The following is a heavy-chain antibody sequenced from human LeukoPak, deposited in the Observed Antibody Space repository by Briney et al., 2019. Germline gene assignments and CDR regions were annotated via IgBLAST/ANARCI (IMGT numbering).Heavy chain of an antibody. CDR3: ATEYCGGDCYPE. Sequence: GGSLRLSCAASGFSFPGSEMNWVRQAPGKGLEWVSYISSSSSTIYYAASVRGRFTISRDNAKNSLYLQMNSLGAEDTAVYYCATEYCGGDCYPEWGQGTLVTVSS. CDR2: ISSSSSTI. D-gene: IGHD2-21*02. V-gene: IGHV3-48*03. J-gene: IGHJ4*02. CDR1: GFSFPGSE.